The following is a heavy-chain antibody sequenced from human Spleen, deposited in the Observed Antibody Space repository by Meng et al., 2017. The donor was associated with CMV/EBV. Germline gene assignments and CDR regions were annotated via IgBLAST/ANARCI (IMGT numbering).Heavy chain of an antibody. CDR1: GYKFSTFD. D-gene: IGHD1-14*01. CDR3: AARNRNQGFDY. Sequence: ASVKVSCKASGYKFSTFDINWVRQATGQGLEWMGWMNPNSGNTGYAQKFQGRVTITRNTSISTAYMELSSLRSEDTAVYYCAARNRNQGFDYWGQGTPVTVSS. J-gene: IGHJ4*02. V-gene: IGHV1-8*01. CDR2: MNPNSGNT.